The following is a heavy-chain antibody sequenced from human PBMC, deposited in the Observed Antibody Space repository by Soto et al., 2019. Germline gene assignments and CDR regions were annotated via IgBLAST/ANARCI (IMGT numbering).Heavy chain of an antibody. CDR3: ARGRGYIWQNYFDL. Sequence: GGSLRLSCTASGFTFNTHWMHWVRQAPGKGLVWVSRIYFDGITTNYADSVKGRLTVSRDNAKNTVYLHVNTLRDEDTAVYYCARGRGYIWQNYFDLWGLGILVTVSS. CDR1: GFTFNTHW. D-gene: IGHD6-25*01. J-gene: IGHJ5*02. CDR2: IYFDGITT. V-gene: IGHV3-74*01.